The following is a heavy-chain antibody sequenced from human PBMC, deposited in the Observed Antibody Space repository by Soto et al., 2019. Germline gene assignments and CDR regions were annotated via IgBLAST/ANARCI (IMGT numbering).Heavy chain of an antibody. CDR1: GYSLTELS. V-gene: IGHV1-24*01. CDR2: FDPEDGET. Sequence: ASVKVSWKVAGYSLTELSMHWVRRAPGKGLEWMGGFDPEDGETIYAQKFQGRVTMTEDTSTDTAYMELSSLRSEDTAVYYCATDAPDEVRLSEDPDAFDIPAKRSTVPV. D-gene: IGHD6-25*01. CDR3: ATDAPDEVRLSEDPDAFDI. J-gene: IGHJ3*02.